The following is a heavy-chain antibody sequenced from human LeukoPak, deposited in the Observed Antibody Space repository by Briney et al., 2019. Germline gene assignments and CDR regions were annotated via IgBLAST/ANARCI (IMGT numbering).Heavy chain of an antibody. D-gene: IGHD3-10*01. CDR1: GLTFSGAD. V-gene: IGHV3-73*01. Sequence: PGGSLRLSCAASGLTFSGADMDWVRQASGKGLEWVGRIRTKGNRYATAYAASVKGRFTISRDDSKNTAYLQMNSLKTEDTAVYYCIHYGSGSYSTDYWGQGTLVTVSS. CDR3: IHYGSGSYSTDY. CDR2: IRTKGNRYAT. J-gene: IGHJ4*02.